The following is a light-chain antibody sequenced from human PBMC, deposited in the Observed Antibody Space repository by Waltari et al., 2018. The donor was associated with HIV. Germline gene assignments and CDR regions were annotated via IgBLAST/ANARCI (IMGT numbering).Light chain of an antibody. CDR3: NSYAGNYRGV. CDR2: EVD. V-gene: IGLV2-8*01. CDR1: INDVGNYDY. J-gene: IGLJ2*01. Sequence: QPALTQPPSASWSPGQSVTITCTGTINDVGNYDYVPWYQQHPGKAPKLLMYEVDRRPSGVPDRFFGSKSGTTASLTVSGLLAEDEADYYCNSYAGNYRGVFGGGTKLTVL.